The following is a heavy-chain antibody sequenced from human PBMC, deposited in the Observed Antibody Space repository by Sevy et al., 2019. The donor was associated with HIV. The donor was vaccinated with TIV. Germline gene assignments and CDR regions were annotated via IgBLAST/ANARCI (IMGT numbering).Heavy chain of an antibody. Sequence: ASVKVSCKASGYTFTGYYMHWVRQAPGQGLEWMGWINPNSGGTNYEQKFQGRVSMTRDTSISTAYMGLSRLGSDDTSVYYCAKGNCSGGSCYGGDAFDIWGQGTMVTVSS. D-gene: IGHD2-15*01. J-gene: IGHJ3*02. CDR3: AKGNCSGGSCYGGDAFDI. CDR1: GYTFTGYY. CDR2: INPNSGGT. V-gene: IGHV1-2*02.